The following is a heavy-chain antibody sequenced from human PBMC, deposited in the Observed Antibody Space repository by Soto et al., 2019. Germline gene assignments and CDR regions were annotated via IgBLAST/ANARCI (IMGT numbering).Heavy chain of an antibody. D-gene: IGHD6-13*01. CDR3: ARTYSSSWRLDP. V-gene: IGHV4-31*03. Sequence: SETLSLTCTVSGGSISSGGYYWSWIRQHPGKGLEWIGYIYYSGSTYYNSSLKSRVTISVDTSKNQFSLKLSSVTAADTAVYYCARTYSSSWRLDPWGQGTLVTVS. CDR1: GGSISSGGYY. CDR2: IYYSGST. J-gene: IGHJ5*02.